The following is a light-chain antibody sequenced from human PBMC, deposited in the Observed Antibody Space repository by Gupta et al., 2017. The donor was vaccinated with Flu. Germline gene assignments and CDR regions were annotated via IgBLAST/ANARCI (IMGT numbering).Light chain of an antibody. CDR1: QDISNY. CDR3: QQYDNRSIT. J-gene: IGKJ3*01. V-gene: IGKV1-33*01. Sequence: DIEMTKSPSSLSASVGDRVTITCQASQDISNYLNWYQQKPGKAPKLLIYDASNLETGVPSRFSGSGSCTDFTFTISSLQPEDIATYYCQQYDNRSITFGPGTKVEI. CDR2: DAS.